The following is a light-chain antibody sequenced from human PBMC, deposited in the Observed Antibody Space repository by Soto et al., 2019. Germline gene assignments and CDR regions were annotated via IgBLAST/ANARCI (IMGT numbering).Light chain of an antibody. CDR1: QSVSNN. CDR2: GAF. V-gene: IGKV3-15*01. CDR3: QQYNDWPLT. Sequence: IGLTQSPGTLSLSSGERATLSCRASQSVSNNYLAWYQQKPGQAPRLLIYGAFTRATGIPARFSGTGSGTEFTLTISSLQSEDFALYYCQQYNDWPLTFGQGTKVDIK. J-gene: IGKJ1*01.